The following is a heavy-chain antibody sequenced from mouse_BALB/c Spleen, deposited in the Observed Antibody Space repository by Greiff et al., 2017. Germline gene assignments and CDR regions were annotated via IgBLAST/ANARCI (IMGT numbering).Heavy chain of an antibody. Sequence: DVQLVESGGGLVQPGGSLKLSCAASGFTFSSYTMSWVRQTPEKRLEWVAYISNGGGSTYYPDTVKGRFTISRDNAKNTLYLQMSSLKSEDTAMYYCARHRGSSSMDYWGQGTSVTVSS. CDR2: ISNGGGST. V-gene: IGHV5-12-2*01. D-gene: IGHD1-1*01. J-gene: IGHJ4*01. CDR3: ARHRGSSSMDY. CDR1: GFTFSSYT.